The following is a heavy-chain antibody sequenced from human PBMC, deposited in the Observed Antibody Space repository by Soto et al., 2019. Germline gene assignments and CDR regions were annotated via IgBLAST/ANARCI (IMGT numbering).Heavy chain of an antibody. CDR2: IYWNDDK. Sequence: KESGPTLVKPTQTLTLTCTFSGFSLSTSGVGVGWIRQPPGKALEWLALIYWNDDKRYSPSLKSRLTITKDTSKNQVVLTMTNMDPVDTATYYCARVLYDFWSGYPDYWGQGTLVTVSS. J-gene: IGHJ4*02. CDR1: GFSLSTSGVG. D-gene: IGHD3-3*01. CDR3: ARVLYDFWSGYPDY. V-gene: IGHV2-5*01.